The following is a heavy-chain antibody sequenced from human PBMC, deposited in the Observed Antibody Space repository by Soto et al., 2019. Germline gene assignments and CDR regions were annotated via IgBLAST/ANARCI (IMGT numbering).Heavy chain of an antibody. J-gene: IGHJ6*02. CDR3: AKESVEATYSYYGMDV. Sequence: GGSLRLSCAGSGFSFDSYGMHWVRQAPGKGLEWVATVSFDSKNKYYIDSVEGRFTISSDNSKNMLSLQMNSLRHEDTGVYYCAKESVEATYSYYGMDVWGRGTTGTVAS. V-gene: IGHV3-30*18. D-gene: IGHD4-4*01. CDR1: GFSFDSYG. CDR2: VSFDSKNK.